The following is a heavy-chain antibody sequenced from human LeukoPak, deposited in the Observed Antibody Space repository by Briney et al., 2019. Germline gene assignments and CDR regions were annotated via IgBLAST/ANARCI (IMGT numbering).Heavy chain of an antibody. Sequence: GGSLRLSCAASGFTFSSYAMHWVRQAPGKGLEWVAVISYDGSNKYYADSVKGRFTISRDNSKNTLYLQMNSLRAEDTAVYYCARSHSSGWYSAGLPFDPGGQGTLVTVSS. J-gene: IGHJ5*02. CDR3: ARSHSSGWYSAGLPFDP. D-gene: IGHD6-19*01. CDR2: ISYDGSNK. V-gene: IGHV3-30-3*01. CDR1: GFTFSSYA.